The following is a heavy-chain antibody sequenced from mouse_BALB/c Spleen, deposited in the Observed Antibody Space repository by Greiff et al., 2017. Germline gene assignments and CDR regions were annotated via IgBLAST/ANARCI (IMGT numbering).Heavy chain of an antibody. V-gene: IGHV1-69*01. CDR1: GYTFTDYW. D-gene: IGHD2-1*01. J-gene: IGHJ4*01. Sequence: QVQLQQPGAELVMPGASVKMSCKASGYTFTDYWMHWVKQRPGQGLEWIGAIDTSDSYTSYNQKFKGKATLTVDESSSTAYMQLSSLTSEDSAVYYCARSDGNYVGIYAMDYWGQGTSVTVSS. CDR3: ARSDGNYVGIYAMDY. CDR2: IDTSDSYT.